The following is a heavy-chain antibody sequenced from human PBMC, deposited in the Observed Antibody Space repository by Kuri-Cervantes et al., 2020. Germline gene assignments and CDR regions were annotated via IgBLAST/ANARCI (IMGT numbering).Heavy chain of an antibody. Sequence: SETLSLTCTVSGGSIISGDYYWSWIRQPPGKGLEWIGYIYYSGSTYYNPSLQSRVTILVDTSKNQFSLKLSSVTAADTAVYYCARAGFYDFWSGYYPQAQFDYWGQGTLVTVSS. V-gene: IGHV4-30-4*01. J-gene: IGHJ4*02. D-gene: IGHD3-3*01. CDR3: ARAGFYDFWSGYYPQAQFDY. CDR1: GGSIISGDYY. CDR2: IYYSGST.